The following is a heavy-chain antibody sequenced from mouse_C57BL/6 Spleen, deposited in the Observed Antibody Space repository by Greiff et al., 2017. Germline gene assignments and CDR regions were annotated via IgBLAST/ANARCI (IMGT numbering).Heavy chain of an antibody. CDR1: GYTFTSYW. V-gene: IGHV1-55*01. CDR2: IYPGSGST. D-gene: IGHD1-1*01. CDR3: AREGDYGSSSYAMDY. Sequence: QVQLQQPGAELVKPGASVKMSCKASGYTFTSYWLTWVKQRPGQGLEWIGDIYPGSGSTNYNEKFKSKATLTVDTSSSTAYMQLSSLTSEDSAVYYCAREGDYGSSSYAMDYWGQGTSVTVSS. J-gene: IGHJ4*01.